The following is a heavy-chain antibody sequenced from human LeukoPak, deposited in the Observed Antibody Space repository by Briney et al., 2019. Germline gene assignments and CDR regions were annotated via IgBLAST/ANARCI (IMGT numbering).Heavy chain of an antibody. CDR1: GYTFTSYG. D-gene: IGHD3-22*01. CDR2: ISAYNGNT. Sequence: ASVKVSCKVSGYTFTSYGISWVRQAPGQGLEWMGWISAYNGNTNYAQKLQGRVTMTTDTSTCTAYMELRSLRSDDTAVYYCARDSDYYYDSSAWGFDYWGQGTLVTVSS. J-gene: IGHJ4*02. CDR3: ARDSDYYYDSSAWGFDY. V-gene: IGHV1-18*01.